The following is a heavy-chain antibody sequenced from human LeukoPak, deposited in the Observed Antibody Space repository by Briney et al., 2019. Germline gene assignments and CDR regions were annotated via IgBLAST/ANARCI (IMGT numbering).Heavy chain of an antibody. V-gene: IGHV1-2*02. CDR1: GYTFTAYY. J-gene: IGHJ1*01. Sequence: ASVKVSCKASGYTFTAYYIHWVRQAPGQGLEWMGWINPNSGGTNYAQNFQGRVTVTRDTSITTAYMELSRLRSDDTAVYYCARRGLVNTEYLEHWGQGTLVTVSS. D-gene: IGHD6-6*01. CDR3: ARRGLVNTEYLEH. CDR2: INPNSGGT.